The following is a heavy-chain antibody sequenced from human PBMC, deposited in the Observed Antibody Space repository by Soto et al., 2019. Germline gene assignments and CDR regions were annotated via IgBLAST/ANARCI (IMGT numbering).Heavy chain of an antibody. CDR3: ARSISRPNDY. Sequence: EVQLLESGGGLVQPGGSLRLSCTAPTFIFSTYARSWVRQAPGKGLEWVSGVSDTGHSTYYADSVKGRFTVSRDNSENAVYLQMNRPRVEDTATYFCARSISRPNDYWGEGTLVTVSS. CDR2: VSDTGHST. J-gene: IGHJ4*02. CDR1: TFIFSTYA. V-gene: IGHV3-23*01. D-gene: IGHD1-20*01.